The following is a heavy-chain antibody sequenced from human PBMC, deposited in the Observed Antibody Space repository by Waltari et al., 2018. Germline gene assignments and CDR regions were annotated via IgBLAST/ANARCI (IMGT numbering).Heavy chain of an antibody. Sequence: QVQLVESGGGVVQPGRSLRLSCAASGFTFSSYAMHWVRQAPGKGLEWVAVISYDGSNKYYADSVKGRFTISRDNSKNTLYLQMNSLRAEDTAVYYCARGYIVVVPAANALDYWGQGTLVTVSS. CDR3: ARGYIVVVPAANALDY. D-gene: IGHD2-2*01. V-gene: IGHV3-30-3*01. CDR2: ISYDGSNK. CDR1: GFTFSSYA. J-gene: IGHJ4*02.